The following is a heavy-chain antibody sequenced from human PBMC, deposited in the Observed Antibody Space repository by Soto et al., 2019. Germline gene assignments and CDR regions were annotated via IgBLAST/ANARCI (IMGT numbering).Heavy chain of an antibody. CDR2: IMPIFGTA. CDR1: GGTFSSYA. Sequence: SVKVSCKASGGTFSSYAISWVRQAPGQGLEWMGGIMPIFGTANYAQKFQGRVTITADESTSTAYMELSSLRSEDTAVYYCASDPAGVVVVAARDYYYGMDVWGQGTTVTV. CDR3: ASDPAGVVVVAARDYYYGMDV. V-gene: IGHV1-69*13. D-gene: IGHD2-15*01. J-gene: IGHJ6*02.